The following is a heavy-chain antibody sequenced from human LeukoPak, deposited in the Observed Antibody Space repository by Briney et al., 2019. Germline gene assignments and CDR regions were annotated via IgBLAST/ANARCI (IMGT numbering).Heavy chain of an antibody. J-gene: IGHJ5*02. V-gene: IGHV3-23*01. Sequence: GSLRLSCAASGFTFSSYAMSWVRQAPGKGLEWVSAISGSGGSTYYADSVKGRFTISRDNSKNTLYLQMNSLRAEDTAVYYCAKDRAGGSVWYAFDPWGQGTLVTVSS. CDR1: GFTFSSYA. CDR3: AKDRAGGSVWYAFDP. D-gene: IGHD6-13*01. CDR2: ISGSGGST.